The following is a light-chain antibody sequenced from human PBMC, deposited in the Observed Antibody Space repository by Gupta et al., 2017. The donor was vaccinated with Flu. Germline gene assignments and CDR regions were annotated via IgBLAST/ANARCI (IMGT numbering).Light chain of an antibody. CDR1: QNIGTY. Sequence: DIQMTQSPSSLSASVGDRFTITCRASQNIGTYLNWYQQKAGKAPKVLIYGASTLNSGVPSRFSGNGSGTHFTLSISSVQPEEFATFYCQQSYITHPEMVTFGGGTKVDNK. J-gene: IGKJ4*01. CDR2: GAS. CDR3: QQSYITHPEMVT. V-gene: IGKV1-39*01.